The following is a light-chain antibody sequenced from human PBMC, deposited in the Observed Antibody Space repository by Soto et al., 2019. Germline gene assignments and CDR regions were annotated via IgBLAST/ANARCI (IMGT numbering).Light chain of an antibody. CDR3: QQYGSSPFT. CDR2: GAS. CDR1: QSVSSTY. J-gene: IGKJ3*01. V-gene: IGKV3-20*01. Sequence: EIVLTQSPGTLSLSPGERATLSCRASQSVSSTYLAWYQQKPGQAPRLLIYGASSRATGIPDRFSRSGSGTDFTLTISRLEAEDFAVYYCQQYGSSPFTFGPGTKVDIK.